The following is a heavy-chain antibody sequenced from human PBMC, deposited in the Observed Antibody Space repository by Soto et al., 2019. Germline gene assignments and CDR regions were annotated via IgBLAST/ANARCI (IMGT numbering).Heavy chain of an antibody. CDR2: INPNSGGT. J-gene: IGHJ4*02. V-gene: IGHV1-2*04. D-gene: IGHD2-2*01. CDR1: GYTFTGYY. Sequence: ASVKVSCKASGYTFTGYYMHWVRQAPGQGLEWMGWINPNSGGTNYAQKFQGWVTMTRDTSISTAYMELSRLRSDDTAVYYCARGSIVVVPAAIHAFDYWGQGTLVTVSS. CDR3: ARGSIVVVPAAIHAFDY.